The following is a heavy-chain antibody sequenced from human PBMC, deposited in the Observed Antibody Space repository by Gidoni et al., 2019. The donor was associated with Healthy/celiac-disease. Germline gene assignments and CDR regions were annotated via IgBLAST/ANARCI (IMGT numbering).Heavy chain of an antibody. V-gene: IGHV3-9*01. CDR1: GFTLEDYS. Sequence: EVQLVESGGGVVQAGRSLRLSCAASGFTLEDYSMHWVRQAPGKGLAWVSGSSWNSGSIGYADSVKGRFTISRDNAKNSLYLQMNSLRAEDTALYYCAKDRQQQLVYWYFDLWGRGTLVTVSS. J-gene: IGHJ2*01. D-gene: IGHD6-13*01. CDR2: SSWNSGSI. CDR3: AKDRQQQLVYWYFDL.